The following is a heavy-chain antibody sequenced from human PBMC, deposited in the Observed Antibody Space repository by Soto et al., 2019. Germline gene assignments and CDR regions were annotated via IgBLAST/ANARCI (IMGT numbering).Heavy chain of an antibody. D-gene: IGHD6-19*01. J-gene: IGHJ4*02. CDR2: IYYSGST. Sequence: SETLSLTCTVSGGSISSYYWSWIRQSPGKGLEWIGYIYYSGSTNYNPSLKSRSTISVDRSKNQFSLKLSSVTAADTAVYYCARVWNSSGWYYFDYWGQGTLVTVSS. V-gene: IGHV4-59*01. CDR3: ARVWNSSGWYYFDY. CDR1: GGSISSYY.